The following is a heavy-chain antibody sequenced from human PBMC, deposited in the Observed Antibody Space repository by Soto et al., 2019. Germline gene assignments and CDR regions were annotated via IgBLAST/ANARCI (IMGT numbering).Heavy chain of an antibody. CDR3: ARDYCSGGSCYSSDYYGMDV. Sequence: EVQLVESGGGLIQPGGSLRLSCAASGFTVSSNYMSWVRQAPGKGLEWVSVIYSGGSTYYADSVKGRFTISRDNSKNKLYLQMNSLRAEDTAVYYCARDYCSGGSCYSSDYYGMDVWGQGTTVTVSS. V-gene: IGHV3-53*01. D-gene: IGHD2-15*01. J-gene: IGHJ6*02. CDR1: GFTVSSNY. CDR2: IYSGGST.